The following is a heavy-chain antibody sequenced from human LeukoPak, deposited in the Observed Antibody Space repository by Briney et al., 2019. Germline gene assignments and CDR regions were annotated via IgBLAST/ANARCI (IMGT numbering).Heavy chain of an antibody. CDR3: ARARPSMWIDY. V-gene: IGHV3-21*01. CDR2: MPTNSTYT. D-gene: IGHD5-12*01. J-gene: IGHJ4*02. Sequence: GGSLRLSCEASGFSFSSYNMDWVRQTPGEGLERISSMPTNSTYTFYEDSVKGRFTISRDSSKNTPYLQMHSVRPEDTAVYYCARARPSMWIDYWGQGTLVTVSS. CDR1: GFSFSSYN.